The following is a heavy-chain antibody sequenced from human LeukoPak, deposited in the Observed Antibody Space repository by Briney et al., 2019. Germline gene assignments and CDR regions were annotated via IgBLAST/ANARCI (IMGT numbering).Heavy chain of an antibody. D-gene: IGHD2-2*01. CDR3: AKGGYCSSTSCPGDYYYYMDV. J-gene: IGHJ6*03. Sequence: PGGSLRLSCAASGFTFSSYAMSWVRQAPGKGLEWVSAISGSGGSTYYADSVKGRFTISRDNSKNTLYLQMNRLRAEDTAVYYCAKGGYCSSTSCPGDYYYYMDVWGKGTTVTVSS. CDR2: ISGSGGST. V-gene: IGHV3-23*01. CDR1: GFTFSSYA.